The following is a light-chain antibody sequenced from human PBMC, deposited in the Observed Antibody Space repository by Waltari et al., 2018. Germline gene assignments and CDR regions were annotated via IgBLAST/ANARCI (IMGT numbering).Light chain of an antibody. J-gene: IGLJ3*02. CDR2: KNN. Sequence: QSVLTQSPSASGTPGQRVTISCSGSSSNIGSNTVHWYQKTPGQAPQLLFFKNNDRPSGVPDRFSGSKSGTSASLAISGLQSEDEGDYYCAAWDDSVSTVLFGGGTKLTVL. CDR1: SSNIGSNT. CDR3: AAWDDSVSTVL. V-gene: IGLV1-44*01.